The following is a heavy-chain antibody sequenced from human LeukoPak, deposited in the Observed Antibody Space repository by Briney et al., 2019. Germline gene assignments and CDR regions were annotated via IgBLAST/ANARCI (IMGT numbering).Heavy chain of an antibody. Sequence: GGSLRLSCEASGLTFSNSWMHWVRQIPGKGLVWVSRMYGDMRDISYADSVKGRFTISRDNAKNTVYLQMNSLRGEDTAVYYCARDLGLRGSTWGQGTLVTVSS. V-gene: IGHV3-74*01. CDR2: MYGDMRDI. J-gene: IGHJ5*02. D-gene: IGHD5-12*01. CDR1: GLTFSNSW. CDR3: ARDLGLRGST.